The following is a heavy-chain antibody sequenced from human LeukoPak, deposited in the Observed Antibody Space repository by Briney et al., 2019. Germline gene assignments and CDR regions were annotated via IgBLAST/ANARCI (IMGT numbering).Heavy chain of an antibody. CDR3: ASRIRRGGGPGYFDY. CDR1: GGSFSGYY. J-gene: IGHJ4*02. CDR2: INHSGST. Sequence: SETLSLTCAAYGGSFSGYYWSWIRQPPGKGLEWIGEINHSGSTNYNPSLKSRVTISVDTSKNQFSLKLSSVTAADTAVYYCASRIRRGGGPGYFDYWGQGTLVTVSS. V-gene: IGHV4-34*01. D-gene: IGHD1-14*01.